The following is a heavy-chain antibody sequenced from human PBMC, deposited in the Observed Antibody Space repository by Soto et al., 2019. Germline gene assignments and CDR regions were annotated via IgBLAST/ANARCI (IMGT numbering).Heavy chain of an antibody. CDR3: AKGDVVTIFGVVIIGAFDY. CDR2: ISGSGGST. J-gene: IGHJ4*02. Sequence: GGSLRLSCAASGFTFSSYAMSWVRQAPGKGLEWVSAISGSGGSTYYADSVKGRFTISRDNSKNTLYLQMNSLRAEDTAVYYYAKGDVVTIFGVVIIGAFDYWGQGTLVTVSS. V-gene: IGHV3-23*01. CDR1: GFTFSSYA. D-gene: IGHD3-3*01.